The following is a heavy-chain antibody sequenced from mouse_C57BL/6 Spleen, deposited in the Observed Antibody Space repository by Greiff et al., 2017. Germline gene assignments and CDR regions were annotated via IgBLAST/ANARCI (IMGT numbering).Heavy chain of an antibody. CDR2: IYPGDGGT. V-gene: IGHV1-82*01. CDR1: GYAFSSSW. J-gene: IGHJ4*01. D-gene: IGHD1-1*02. Sequence: VQLQQSGHELVKPGASVKISCKASGYAFSSSWMNWVKQRPGKGLEWIGRIYPGDGGTNYNGKFKGKATLTADKSSSTAYMQLSSLTSEDSAVYFCASYGYDAMDYWGQGTSVTVSS. CDR3: ASYGYDAMDY.